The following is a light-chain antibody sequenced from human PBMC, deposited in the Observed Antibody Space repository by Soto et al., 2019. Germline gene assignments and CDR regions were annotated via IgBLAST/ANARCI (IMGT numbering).Light chain of an antibody. CDR2: WAS. CDR3: QQYYATPHT. Sequence: DIVMTQSPDSLAVSLGERATINCKSSQSVLYSSNSKNYLAWYQQKPGQPPKLLIYWASTRESGVPDRFSGGGSGTDFPLTISSLQAEDVAVYYCQQYYATPHTFGQGTKLEIK. CDR1: QSVLYSSNSKNY. V-gene: IGKV4-1*01. J-gene: IGKJ2*01.